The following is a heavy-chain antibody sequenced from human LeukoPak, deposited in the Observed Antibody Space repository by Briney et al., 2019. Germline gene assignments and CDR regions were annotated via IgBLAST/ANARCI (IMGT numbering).Heavy chain of an antibody. Sequence: PGGSLRLSCAASGFTVSSNYMSWVRQAPGKGLEWVSVIYSCGSTYYADSVKGRFTISRDNSKNTLYLQMNSLRAEDTAVYYCAKARYCSGGSCYSGVYFQHWGQGTLVTVSS. D-gene: IGHD2-15*01. CDR1: GFTVSSNY. J-gene: IGHJ1*01. CDR2: IYSCGST. V-gene: IGHV3-53*01. CDR3: AKARYCSGGSCYSGVYFQH.